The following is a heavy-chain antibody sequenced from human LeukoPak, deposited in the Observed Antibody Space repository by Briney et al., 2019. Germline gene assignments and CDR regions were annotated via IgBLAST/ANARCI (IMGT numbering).Heavy chain of an antibody. CDR2: IYAGGST. Sequence: GGSLRLSCAASGFTVSGNYLSWVRQAAGKGLEWVSTIYAGGSTYYADSVKGRFTISRDNSKNTLYLQMNTLRVEDTAVYYCARGIAAAASPDYWGQGTLVTVSS. J-gene: IGHJ4*02. V-gene: IGHV3-66*01. CDR3: ARGIAAAASPDY. D-gene: IGHD6-13*01. CDR1: GFTVSGNY.